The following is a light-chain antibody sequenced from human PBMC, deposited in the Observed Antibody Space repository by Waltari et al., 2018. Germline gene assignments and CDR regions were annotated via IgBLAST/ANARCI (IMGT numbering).Light chain of an antibody. Sequence: EIVLTQSPATLSLSPGERATLSCRASQSVSSLLAWYQQKPGQAPRLLIYDASNWATGIPARVSGSESGTDVTLTISSLEPEDFAVYYCQQRSNFSFGGGTKVEIK. V-gene: IGKV3-11*01. CDR3: QQRSNFS. CDR1: QSVSSL. J-gene: IGKJ4*01. CDR2: DAS.